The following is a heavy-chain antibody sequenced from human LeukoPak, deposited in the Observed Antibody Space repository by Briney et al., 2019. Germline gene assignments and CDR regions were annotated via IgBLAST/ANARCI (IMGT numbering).Heavy chain of an antibody. J-gene: IGHJ5*02. V-gene: IGHV4-34*01. D-gene: IGHD3-10*01. CDR3: ARGPTPRYYYGSGIKGWFDP. CDR2: INHSGST. Sequence: SETLSLTCAVYGGSFSGYYWSWNRQPPGKGLEWIGEINHSGSTNYNPSLKSRVTISVDTSKNQFSLKLSSVTAADTAVYYCARGPTPRYYYGSGIKGWFDPWGQGTLVTVSS. CDR1: GGSFSGYY.